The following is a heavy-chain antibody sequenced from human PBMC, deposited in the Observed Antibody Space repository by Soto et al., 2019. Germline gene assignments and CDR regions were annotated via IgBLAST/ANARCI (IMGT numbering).Heavy chain of an antibody. CDR3: AKDISPASLWFGESHYYYYGMDV. CDR1: GFTFDDYA. Sequence: GGSLRLSCAASGFTFDDYAMHWVRQAPGKGLEWVSLISGDGGSTYYADSVKGRFTISRDNSKNSLYLQMNSLRTEDTALYYCAKDISPASLWFGESHYYYYGMDVWGQGTTVTVSS. V-gene: IGHV3-43*02. D-gene: IGHD3-10*01. J-gene: IGHJ6*02. CDR2: ISGDGGST.